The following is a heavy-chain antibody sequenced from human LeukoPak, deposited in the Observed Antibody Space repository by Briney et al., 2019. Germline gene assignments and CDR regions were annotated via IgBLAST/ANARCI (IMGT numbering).Heavy chain of an antibody. CDR2: INSDGSST. Sequence: GGSLRLSCAASGFTFSSYWMHWVRQAPGKGLVWVSRINSDGSSTSYADSVKGRFTISRDNAKNSLYLQMNSLRAEDTAVYYCARVKWNDFWSGYYGAFDIWGQGTMVTVSS. V-gene: IGHV3-74*01. J-gene: IGHJ3*02. D-gene: IGHD3-3*01. CDR1: GFTFSSYW. CDR3: ARVKWNDFWSGYYGAFDI.